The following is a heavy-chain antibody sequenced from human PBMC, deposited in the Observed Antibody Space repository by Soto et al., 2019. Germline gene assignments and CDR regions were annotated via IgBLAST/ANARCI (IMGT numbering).Heavy chain of an antibody. CDR3: ARGIKNKYGMDV. V-gene: IGHV3-74*01. Sequence: EVQLVESGGGSVQPGGSLRLSCAASGFTFSDYWMHWVRQAPGKGLVWLSRINSDGSRISQADSVKGRFTISRDNSKTTAYLQINSLRVEDAAVYYCARGIKNKYGMDVWGQGTMLNVSS. CDR2: INSDGSRI. D-gene: IGHD2-15*01. CDR1: GFTFSDYW. J-gene: IGHJ6*02.